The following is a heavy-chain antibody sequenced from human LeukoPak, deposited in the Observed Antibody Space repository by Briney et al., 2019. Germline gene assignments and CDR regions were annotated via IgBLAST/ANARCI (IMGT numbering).Heavy chain of an antibody. D-gene: IGHD2-21*01. Sequence: GESLKISCKGFGYRFTTYWIGWVRQVPGKGLEWMGINFPGDADTRYSPSFHGQVTFSADRSISTAYLQWSGLKASDTAMYYCARLGSDSHFDYWGQGTLVTVSS. CDR2: NFPGDADT. CDR3: ARLGSDSHFDY. J-gene: IGHJ4*02. CDR1: GYRFTTYW. V-gene: IGHV5-51*01.